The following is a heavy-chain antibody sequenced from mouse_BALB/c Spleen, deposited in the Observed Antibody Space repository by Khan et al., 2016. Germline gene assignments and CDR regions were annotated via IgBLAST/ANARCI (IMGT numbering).Heavy chain of an antibody. CDR2: IWAGGST. CDR3: SRDYYAMDY. CDR1: GFSLTSYG. V-gene: IGHV2-9*02. J-gene: IGHJ4*01. Sequence: QVQLKESGPGLVAPSQSLSITCTVSGFSLTSYGVHWVRQPPGKGLEWLGVIWAGGSTNYISALMSRLSIIKAHSKSKVFLKMNSLQTDDKAMYYCSRDYYAMDYWCRGSSVIISS.